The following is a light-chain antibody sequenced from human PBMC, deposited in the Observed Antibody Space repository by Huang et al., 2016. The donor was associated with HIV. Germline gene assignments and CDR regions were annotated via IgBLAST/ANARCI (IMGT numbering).Light chain of an antibody. J-gene: IGKJ1*01. CDR3: QQYYSSWT. CDR2: WAS. V-gene: IGKV4-1*01. Sequence: DIVMTQSPDSLAVSLVEGATINCNSRQSVLFSSNNKNYLAWYQQKPGQPPKLLIYWASTRQAGVPDRFSGSGSGTDFTLTISSLQAEDVALYYCQQYYSSWTFGQGTKVEIK. CDR1: QSVLFSSNNKNY.